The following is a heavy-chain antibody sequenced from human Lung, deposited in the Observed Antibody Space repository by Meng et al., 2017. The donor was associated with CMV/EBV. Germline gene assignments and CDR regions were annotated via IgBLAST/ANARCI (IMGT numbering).Heavy chain of an antibody. CDR1: GVSISSGDYY. J-gene: IGHJ4*02. CDR3: ARALDTAMVTFDY. Sequence: VQLQESGPGLVKPSQTLSLTCTVSGVSISSGDYYWSWIRQPPGKGLEWIGYIYYSGSTYYNPSLKSRVTISVDTSKNQFSLKLSSVTAADTAVYYCARALDTAMVTFDYWGQGTLVTVSS. CDR2: IYYSGST. V-gene: IGHV4-30-4*08. D-gene: IGHD5-18*01.